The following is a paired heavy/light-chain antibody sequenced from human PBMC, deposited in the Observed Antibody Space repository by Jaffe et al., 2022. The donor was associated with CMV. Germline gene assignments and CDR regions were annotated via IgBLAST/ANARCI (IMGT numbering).Light chain of an antibody. CDR3: QQYNNWPLRT. CDR1: QSVSSN. V-gene: IGKV3-15*01. J-gene: IGKJ1*01. Sequence: EIVMTQSPATLSVSPGERATLSCRASQSVSSNLAWYQQKPGQAPRLLIYGASTRATGIPARFSGSGSGTEFTLTISSLQSEDFAVYYCQQYNNWPLRTFGQGTKVEIK. CDR2: GAS.
Heavy chain of an antibody. CDR3: ARELPYCSGGSCYYYYYYMDV. V-gene: IGHV3-48*03. D-gene: IGHD2-15*01. CDR1: GFTFSSYE. J-gene: IGHJ6*03. CDR2: ISSSGSTI. Sequence: EVQLVESGGGLVQPGGSLRLSCAASGFTFSSYEMNWVRQAPGKGLEWVSYISSSGSTIYYADSVKGRFTISRDNAKNSLYLQMNSLRAEDTAVYYCARELPYCSGGSCYYYYYYMDVWGKGTTVTVSS.